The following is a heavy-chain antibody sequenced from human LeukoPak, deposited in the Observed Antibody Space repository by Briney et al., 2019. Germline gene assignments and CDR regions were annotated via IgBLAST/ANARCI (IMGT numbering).Heavy chain of an antibody. J-gene: IGHJ3*02. CDR1: GGSMSNYY. V-gene: IGHV4-4*07. CDR2: LRSTGST. D-gene: IGHD2-15*01. CDR3: ARGGMGAADDAFDI. Sequence: SETLSLTCTVSGGSMSNYYWGWIRQPAEKGLEWIGRLRSTGSTNYNPSLKSRVTMSLDTSKNQFSLKLSSVTAADTAVYYCARGGMGAADDAFDIWGQGTMVTVSS.